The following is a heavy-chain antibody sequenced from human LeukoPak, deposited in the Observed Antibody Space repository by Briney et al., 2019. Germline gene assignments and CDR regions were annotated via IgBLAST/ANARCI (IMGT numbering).Heavy chain of an antibody. CDR2: ISYDGSNK. J-gene: IGHJ4*02. CDR1: GFTFSSYG. CDR3: AKDFSLVMSY. Sequence: GGSVRLSCAASGFTFSSYGMHWVRQAPGKGLEWVAVISYDGSNKYYADSVKGRFTISRDNSKNTLYLQMNSLRAEDTAVYYCAKDFSLVMSYWGQGTLVTVSS. V-gene: IGHV3-30*18. D-gene: IGHD3-16*01.